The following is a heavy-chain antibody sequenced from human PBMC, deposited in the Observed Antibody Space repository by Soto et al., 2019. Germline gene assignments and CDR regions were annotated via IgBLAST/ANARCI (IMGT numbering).Heavy chain of an antibody. CDR2: IYYGGST. CDR1: GGSISSYY. J-gene: IGHJ4*02. Sequence: SETLSLTCTVSGGSISSYYWSWIRQPPGKGLEWIGYIYYGGSTNYNPSLKSRVTISVDTSKNQFSLKLSSVTAADTAVYYCARDRGGRSDYWGQGTLVTVSS. CDR3: ARDRGGRSDY. D-gene: IGHD2-15*01. V-gene: IGHV4-59*01.